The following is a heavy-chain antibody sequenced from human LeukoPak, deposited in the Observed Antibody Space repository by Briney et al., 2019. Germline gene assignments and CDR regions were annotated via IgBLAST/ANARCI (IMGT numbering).Heavy chain of an antibody. Sequence: SETLSLTCTVSGGSISSHYWSWIRRPPGKGLEWIGYIYYSGSTNYNPSLKSRVTISVDTSKNQFSLKLSSVTAADTAVYYCARDGVGATMFDYWGQGTLVTASS. J-gene: IGHJ4*02. V-gene: IGHV4-59*11. CDR1: GGSISSHY. CDR3: ARDGVGATMFDY. D-gene: IGHD1-26*01. CDR2: IYYSGST.